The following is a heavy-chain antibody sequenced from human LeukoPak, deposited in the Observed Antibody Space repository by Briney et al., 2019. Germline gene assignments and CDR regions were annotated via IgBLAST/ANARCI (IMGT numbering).Heavy chain of an antibody. CDR2: TNAGNGNT. D-gene: IGHD6-13*01. CDR1: GYTFTSYA. J-gene: IGHJ4*02. V-gene: IGHV1-3*01. CDR3: ARDQGSSSWYDY. Sequence: ASVKVSCKASGYTFTSYAMHWVRQAAGQRLAWMGWTNAGNGNTKYSQKFQGRVTITRDTSASTAYMELSSLRSEDTAVYYCARDQGSSSWYDYWGQGTLVTVSS.